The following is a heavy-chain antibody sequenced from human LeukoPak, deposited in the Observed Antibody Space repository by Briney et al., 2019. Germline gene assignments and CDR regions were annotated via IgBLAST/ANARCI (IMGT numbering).Heavy chain of an antibody. D-gene: IGHD3-10*01. CDR1: GGSISSYY. CDR2: IYTSGST. V-gene: IGHV4-4*07. J-gene: IGHJ6*02. CDR3: ARDFLEYGSGSYWGVDYYYYGMDV. Sequence: SETLPLTCTVSGGSISSYYWSWIRQPAGKGLEWIGRIYTSGSTNYNPSLKSGVTMSVDTSKNQFSLKLSSVTAADTAVYYCARDFLEYGSGSYWGVDYYYYGMDVWGQGTTVTVSS.